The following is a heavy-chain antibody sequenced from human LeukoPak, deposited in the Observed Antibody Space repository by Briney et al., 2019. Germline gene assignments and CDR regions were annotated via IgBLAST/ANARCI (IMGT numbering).Heavy chain of an antibody. Sequence: GGSLRLSCAASGFTFTSYGMHWVRQAPGKGLEWVAHIRYDESDKYYADSVKGRFTISRDNSKNTLYLQMNSLRAEDTAVYYCAKAYSFDFGHNVGDYYYYMDVWGKGTTVTVSS. J-gene: IGHJ6*03. D-gene: IGHD5-18*01. V-gene: IGHV3-30*02. CDR3: AKAYSFDFGHNVGDYYYYMDV. CDR1: GFTFTSYG. CDR2: IRYDESDK.